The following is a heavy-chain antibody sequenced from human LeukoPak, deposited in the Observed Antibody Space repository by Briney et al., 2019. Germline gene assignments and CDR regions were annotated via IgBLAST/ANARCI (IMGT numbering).Heavy chain of an antibody. Sequence: SETLSLTCTVSGDSITSGDYYWTWIRQPPEKGLEWVAYMHDTGNTYYNSSLKSRLSISVDKSKNQFSLRLSFVTAADTAIYYCARHLSGSSWFDPWGQGTLVTVSS. CDR1: GDSITSGDYY. CDR2: MHDTGNT. V-gene: IGHV4-30-4*08. CDR3: ARHLSGSSWFDP. J-gene: IGHJ5*02. D-gene: IGHD1-26*01.